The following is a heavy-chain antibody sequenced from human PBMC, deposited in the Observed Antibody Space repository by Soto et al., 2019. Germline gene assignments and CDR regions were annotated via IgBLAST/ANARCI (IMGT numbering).Heavy chain of an antibody. J-gene: IGHJ5*02. V-gene: IGHV3-23*01. Sequence: GGSLRLSCAASGFTFSSYAMSWVRQAPGKGLEWVSAISGSGGSTYYADSVKGRFTISRDSSKNTLYLQMNSLRAEDTAVYYCAKNGLRYFDWYPDWFDPWGQGTLVTVSS. CDR3: AKNGLRYFDWYPDWFDP. CDR1: GFTFSSYA. D-gene: IGHD3-9*01. CDR2: ISGSGGST.